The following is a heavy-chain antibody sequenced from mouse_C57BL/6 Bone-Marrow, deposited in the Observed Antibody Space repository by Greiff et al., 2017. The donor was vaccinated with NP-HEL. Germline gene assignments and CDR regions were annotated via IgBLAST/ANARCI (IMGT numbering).Heavy chain of an antibody. D-gene: IGHD1-2*01. J-gene: IGHJ2*01. V-gene: IGHV6-3*01. CDR3: TGGTSLLRLDY. CDR2: IRLKSDNYAT. Sequence: EVHLVESGGGLVQPGGSMKLSCVASGFTFSNYWMNWVRQSPEKGLEWVAQIRLKSDNYATHYAESVKGRFTISRDDSKSSVYLQMNNLRAEDTGIYYCTGGTSLLRLDYWGQGTTLTVSS. CDR1: GFTFSNYW.